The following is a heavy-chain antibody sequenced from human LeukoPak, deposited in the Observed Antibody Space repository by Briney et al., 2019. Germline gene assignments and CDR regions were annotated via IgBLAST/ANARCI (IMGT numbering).Heavy chain of an antibody. CDR1: GFTVSSNY. CDR3: ARTRFEELLGAFDI. Sequence: GGSLRLSCAASGFTVSSNYMSWVRLAPGKGLEWVSVIYSGGSTYYADSVKGRFTISRDNSKNTLYLQMNSLRAEDTAVYYCARTRFEELLGAFDIWGQGTMVTVSS. J-gene: IGHJ3*02. D-gene: IGHD3-10*01. CDR2: IYSGGST. V-gene: IGHV3-53*01.